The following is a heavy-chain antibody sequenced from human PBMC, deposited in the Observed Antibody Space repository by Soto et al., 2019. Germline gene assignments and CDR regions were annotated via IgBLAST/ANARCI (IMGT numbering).Heavy chain of an antibody. Sequence: SVKVSCKASGGTFSSYAISWVRQAPGQGLEWMGGIIPIFGTANYAQKFQGRVTITADESTSTAYMELSSLRSEDTAVYYCARTPPGATMVRGPYYYFDLWGRGTLVTVSS. V-gene: IGHV1-69*13. D-gene: IGHD3-10*01. CDR3: ARTPPGATMVRGPYYYFDL. CDR2: IIPIFGTA. CDR1: GGTFSSYA. J-gene: IGHJ2*01.